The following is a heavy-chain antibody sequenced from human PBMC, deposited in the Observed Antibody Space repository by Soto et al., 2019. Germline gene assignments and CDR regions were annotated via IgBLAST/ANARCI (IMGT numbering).Heavy chain of an antibody. Sequence: EVQLVESGGGLVQPGGSLRLSCAASGFTFSSYWMSWVRQAPGKGLEWVANIKQDGSEKYYVDSVKGRFTISRDNAKNSLYLQMNSLRAEDTAVYYCARDSVGPNYYGSGSGYYYYGMDVWGQGTTVTVSS. D-gene: IGHD3-10*01. V-gene: IGHV3-7*01. J-gene: IGHJ6*02. CDR1: GFTFSSYW. CDR2: IKQDGSEK. CDR3: ARDSVGPNYYGSGSGYYYYGMDV.